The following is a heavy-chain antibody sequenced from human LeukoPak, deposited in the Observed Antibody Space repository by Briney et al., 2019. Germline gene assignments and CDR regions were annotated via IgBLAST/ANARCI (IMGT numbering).Heavy chain of an antibody. J-gene: IGHJ4*02. V-gene: IGHV4-30-4*08. CDR2: IYYIGST. CDR3: ARALGYCSSSRCYSLDY. D-gene: IGHD2-15*01. Sequence: SETLSLTXTVSGGSINSGDYYWSWIRQPPGKGLEWIGYIYYIGSTYYKPSLMSRVTMSLDTSKNQFSLKLSSVTAADTAVYYCARALGYCSSSRCYSLDYWGQGSLVAVSS. CDR1: GGSINSGDYY.